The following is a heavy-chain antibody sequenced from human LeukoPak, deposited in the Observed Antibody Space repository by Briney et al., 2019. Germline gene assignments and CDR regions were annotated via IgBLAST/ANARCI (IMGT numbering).Heavy chain of an antibody. Sequence: SVKVSCKASGGTFSSYAISWVRQAPGQGLEWMGGIIPIFGTANYAQKFQGRVTITTDESTSTAYMELSSLRSEDTAVYYCASGYKISSTSCHECYYYHYMDVWGKGATVTVSS. CDR2: IIPIFGTA. CDR1: GGTFSSYA. J-gene: IGHJ6*03. CDR3: ASGYKISSTSCHECYYYHYMDV. D-gene: IGHD2-2*01. V-gene: IGHV1-69*05.